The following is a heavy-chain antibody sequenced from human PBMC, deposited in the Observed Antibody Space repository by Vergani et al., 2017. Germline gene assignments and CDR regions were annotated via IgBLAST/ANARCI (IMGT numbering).Heavy chain of an antibody. CDR1: GYTFTSYA. V-gene: IGHV1-3*01. D-gene: IGHD3-10*01. CDR2: INAGNGNT. Sequence: QVQLVQSGAEVEKPGASVKVSCKASGYTFTSYALHWVRQAPGQRLEWMGWINAGNGNTKYSQKFQGRVTITRDTSASTAYMELSSLRSEDTAVYYCARTLWFGERDYYYMDVWGQGILVTVSS. CDR3: ARTLWFGERDYYYMDV. J-gene: IGHJ6*03.